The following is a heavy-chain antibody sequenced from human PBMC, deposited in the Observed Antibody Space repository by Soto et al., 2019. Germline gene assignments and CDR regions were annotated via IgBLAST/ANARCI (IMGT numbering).Heavy chain of an antibody. CDR2: IYYSGST. Sequence: SETLSLTCTVSGGSISSGGYYWSWIRQHPGKGLEWIGYIYYSGSTYYNPSLKSRVTISVDTSKNQFSLKLSSATAADTAVYYCAREVEYSSSPAFDIWGQGTMVTVSS. CDR3: AREVEYSSSPAFDI. J-gene: IGHJ3*02. D-gene: IGHD6-6*01. CDR1: GGSISSGGYY. V-gene: IGHV4-31*03.